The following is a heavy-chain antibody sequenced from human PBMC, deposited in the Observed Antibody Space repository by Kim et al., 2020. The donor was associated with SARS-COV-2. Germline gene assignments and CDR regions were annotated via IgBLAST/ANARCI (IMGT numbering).Heavy chain of an antibody. J-gene: IGHJ6*02. Sequence: GGSLRLSCAASGFSLTNFWMHWVRQAPGKGLVWVSRINEDETNTGYAGSVKGRFTISRDIAKNTVFLQMNNLGADDTAVYYCARGPSPGGRGYYHYGMDVWGQGTTVTVSS. V-gene: IGHV3-74*01. CDR2: INEDETNT. CDR3: ARGPSPGGRGYYHYGMDV. CDR1: GFSLTNFW. D-gene: IGHD3-16*01.